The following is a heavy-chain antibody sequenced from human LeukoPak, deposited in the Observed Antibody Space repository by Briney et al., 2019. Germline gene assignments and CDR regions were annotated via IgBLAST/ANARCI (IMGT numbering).Heavy chain of an antibody. J-gene: IGHJ4*02. V-gene: IGHV3-7*01. Sequence: GSLRLSCAASGFTFSSYWMSWVRQAPGKELEGVANIKQDGSEKYYVDSVKGRFTISRDNAKNSLYLQMSSLRAEDTAVYYCAREVGWFGVYYFDYWGQGTLVTVSS. CDR1: GFTFSSYW. CDR2: IKQDGSEK. CDR3: AREVGWFGVYYFDY. D-gene: IGHD3-10*01.